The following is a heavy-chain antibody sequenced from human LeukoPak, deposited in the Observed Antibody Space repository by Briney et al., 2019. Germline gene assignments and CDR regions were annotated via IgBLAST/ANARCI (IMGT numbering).Heavy chain of an antibody. CDR3: TKRITATAPFDS. Sequence: GGSLRLSCAASGFPFSTYGISWVRQAPGKGLEWVSAITGSGDFAKYADSVRGRFTISRDNSKNTVFLQMNSLTVEDTALYYCTKRITATAPFDSWGQGALVIVSS. CDR1: GFPFSTYG. CDR2: ITGSGDFA. D-gene: IGHD4-17*01. V-gene: IGHV3-23*01. J-gene: IGHJ4*02.